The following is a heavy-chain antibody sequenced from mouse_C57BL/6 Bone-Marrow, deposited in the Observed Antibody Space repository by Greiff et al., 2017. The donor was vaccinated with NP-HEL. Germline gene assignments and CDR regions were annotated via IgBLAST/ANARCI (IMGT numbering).Heavy chain of an antibody. V-gene: IGHV5-16*01. Sequence: EVKLMESEGGLVQPGSSMKLSCTASGFTFSDYYMAWVRQVPEKGLEWVANINYDGSSTYYLDSLKSRFIISRDNAKNILYLQMSSLKSEDTATYYCARDVYDVYYYYAMYYWGQGTSLTVSS. D-gene: IGHD2-3*01. J-gene: IGHJ4*01. CDR3: ARDVYDVYYYYAMYY. CDR1: GFTFSDYY. CDR2: INYDGSST.